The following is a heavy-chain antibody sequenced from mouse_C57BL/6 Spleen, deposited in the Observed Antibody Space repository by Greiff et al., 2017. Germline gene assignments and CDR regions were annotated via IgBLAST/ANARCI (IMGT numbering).Heavy chain of an antibody. CDR1: GYTFTSYW. CDR2: IHTNSGST. V-gene: IGHV1-64*01. CDR3: SKSGGYYGSSWYFDV. J-gene: IGHJ1*03. Sequence: QVQLQQSGAELVKPGASVKLSCKASGYTFTSYWMHWVKQRPGQGLEWIGMIHTNSGSTNYNEKFKSKATLTVDNTSSTAYMQLSSLTSEDSAVYYWSKSGGYYGSSWYFDVWGKGTTVTVSS. D-gene: IGHD1-1*01.